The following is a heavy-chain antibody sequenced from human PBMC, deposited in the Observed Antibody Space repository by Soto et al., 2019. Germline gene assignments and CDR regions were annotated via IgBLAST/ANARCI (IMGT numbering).Heavy chain of an antibody. J-gene: IGHJ4*02. Sequence: PSETLSLTCTVSGGSINSYYWCWIRQPPGKGLEWIGYIYYSGSTNYNPSLKSRVTISVDTSKNQFSLKLRSVTGADTAVYYCARRYGGNFDYWGQGTLVTVS. V-gene: IGHV4-59*01. D-gene: IGHD1-26*01. CDR1: GGSINSYY. CDR3: ARRYGGNFDY. CDR2: IYYSGST.